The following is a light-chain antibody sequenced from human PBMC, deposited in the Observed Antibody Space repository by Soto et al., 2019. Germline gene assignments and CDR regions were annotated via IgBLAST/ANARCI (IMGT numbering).Light chain of an antibody. CDR1: SSNIGATYD. CDR3: QSYDSSLRAHYV. Sequence: QSALTQPPSVSGAPGQRVTISCTGSSSNIGATYDVQWYQQLPGTAPKLLIYGNSNRPSGVPDRFSGSKSGTSASLAITGLQADDEVVYYCQSYDSSLRAHYVFRTGTELPV. CDR2: GNS. J-gene: IGLJ1*01. V-gene: IGLV1-40*01.